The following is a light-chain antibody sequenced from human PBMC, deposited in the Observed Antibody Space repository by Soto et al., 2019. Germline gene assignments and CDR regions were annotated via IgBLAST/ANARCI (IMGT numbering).Light chain of an antibody. Sequence: DIQMTQSPSSLSASVGDRVTITCRASQSISSYLNWYQQKPGKAPKLLIYAASSLQSGVPSRFSGIGSGTDFTLTISSLQPEDFGTYYCQQSFSTPRTFGQGTKVDIK. CDR2: AAS. CDR3: QQSFSTPRT. J-gene: IGKJ1*01. CDR1: QSISSY. V-gene: IGKV1-39*01.